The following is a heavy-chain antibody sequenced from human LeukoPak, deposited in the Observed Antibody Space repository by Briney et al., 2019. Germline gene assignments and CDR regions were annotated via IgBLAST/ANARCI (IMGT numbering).Heavy chain of an antibody. J-gene: IGHJ3*02. V-gene: IGHV3-7*01. Sequence: PGGSLRLSCAASGFTFSSYWMSWVRQAPGKGLEWVANIKQDGSEKYYVDSVKGRFTISRDNAKNSLYLQMNSLRAEDTAVYYCAREQRTDYYDSSGQGYVNNAFDIWGQGTMVTVPS. CDR1: GFTFSSYW. D-gene: IGHD3-22*01. CDR2: IKQDGSEK. CDR3: AREQRTDYYDSSGQGYVNNAFDI.